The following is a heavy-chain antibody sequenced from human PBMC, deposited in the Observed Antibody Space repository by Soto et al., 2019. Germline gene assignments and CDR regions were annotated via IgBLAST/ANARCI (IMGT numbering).Heavy chain of an antibody. V-gene: IGHV3-49*03. Sequence: PGGSLRLSCTASGFTFGDYAMSWFRQAPGKGLEWVGFIRSKAYGGTTEYAASVKGRFTISRDDSKSIAYLQMNSLKTEDTAVYYCTRDRREVPAHYYYYYGMDVWGQGTTVTVSS. J-gene: IGHJ6*02. CDR3: TRDRREVPAHYYYYYGMDV. D-gene: IGHD2-2*01. CDR2: IRSKAYGGTT. CDR1: GFTFGDYA.